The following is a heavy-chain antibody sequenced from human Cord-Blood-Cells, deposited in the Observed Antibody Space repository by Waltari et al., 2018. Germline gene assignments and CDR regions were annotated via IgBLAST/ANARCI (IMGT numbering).Heavy chain of an antibody. CDR1: GGSISSSSYY. CDR3: ASTGYSSWYFDY. V-gene: IGHV4-39*01. J-gene: IGHJ4*02. D-gene: IGHD6-13*01. CDR2: IYYRGST. Sequence: QLQLQESGPGLVKPSETLSLTCTVSGGSISSSSYYWGWIRQPPGKGLEWIGSIYYRGSTYYNPSIKRRGTISVDTSKEQWSLKLSSVTAADTAVYDCASTGYSSWYFDYWGQGTLVTVSS.